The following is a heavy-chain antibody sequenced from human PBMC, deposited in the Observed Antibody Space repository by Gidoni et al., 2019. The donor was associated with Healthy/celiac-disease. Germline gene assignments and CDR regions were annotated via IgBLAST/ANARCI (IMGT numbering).Heavy chain of an antibody. V-gene: IGHV4-34*01. CDR1: GWSFSGYY. D-gene: IGHD6-6*01. J-gene: IGHJ4*02. Sequence: QVQLQQWGAGLLKPSETLSLTCAVYGWSFSGYYWSWIRQPPGKGLEWIGEINHSGSTNYNPSLKSRVTISVDTSKNQFSLKLSSVTAADTAVYYCASSSGSIAARPIDYWGQGTLVTVSS. CDR3: ASSSGSIAARPIDY. CDR2: INHSGST.